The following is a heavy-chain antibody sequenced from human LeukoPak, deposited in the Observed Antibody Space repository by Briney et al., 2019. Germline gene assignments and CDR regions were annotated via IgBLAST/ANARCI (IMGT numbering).Heavy chain of an antibody. CDR1: GFTFSSYG. V-gene: IGHV3-30*02. J-gene: IGHJ4*02. CDR2: IRYDGSNK. CDR3: AKDALRGLFRSHYYFDY. D-gene: IGHD3-22*01. Sequence: GGSLRLSCAASGFTFSSYGMHWVRQAPGKGLEWVAFIRYDGSNKYYADSVKGRFTISRDNSKNTLYLQMNSLRAEDTAVYYCAKDALRGLFRSHYYFDYWGQGTLVTVSS.